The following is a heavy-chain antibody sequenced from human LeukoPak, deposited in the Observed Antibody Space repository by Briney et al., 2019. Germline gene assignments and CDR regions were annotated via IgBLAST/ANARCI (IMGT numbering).Heavy chain of an antibody. J-gene: IGHJ3*02. D-gene: IGHD1-26*01. V-gene: IGHV4-34*01. CDR2: INHSGST. CDR3: AYRFHHDAFDI. CDR1: GGSFSGYY. Sequence: SETLSLTCAVYGGSFSGYYWSWIRQPPGKGLEWIGEINHSGSTSYNPSLKSRVTISVDTSKNQFSLKLSSVTAADTAAYYCAYRFHHDAFDIWGQGTMVTVSS.